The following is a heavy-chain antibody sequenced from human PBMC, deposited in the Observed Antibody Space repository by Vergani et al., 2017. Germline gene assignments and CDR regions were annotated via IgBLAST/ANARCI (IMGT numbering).Heavy chain of an antibody. CDR2: INHSGST. CDR1: GGSFSGYY. V-gene: IGHV4-34*01. CDR3: ACYDFWSGYFFDY. J-gene: IGHJ4*02. D-gene: IGHD3-3*01. Sequence: QVQLQQWGAGLLKPSETLSLTCAVYGGSFSGYYWSWIRQPPGKGLEWIGEINHSGSTNSNPSLMRRVTISVDTSKNKFSLKLSSVTDADTAVYYCACYDFWSGYFFDYWGQGTLVTVSS.